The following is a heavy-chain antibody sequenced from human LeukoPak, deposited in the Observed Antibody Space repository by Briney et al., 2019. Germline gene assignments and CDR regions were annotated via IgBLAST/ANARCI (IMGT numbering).Heavy chain of an antibody. CDR2: IYPGDSDT. CDR3: ATEGIAVAGYFDY. D-gene: IGHD6-19*01. V-gene: IGHV5-51*01. J-gene: IGHJ4*02. CDR1: GYSFTNYW. Sequence: GESLKISCKASGYSFTNYWIGWVRQMPGKGLEWMGIIYPGDSDTRYSPSFQGQVTISADKSTNTAYLQWSSLKASDTAMYYCATEGIAVAGYFDYWGQGTLVTVSS.